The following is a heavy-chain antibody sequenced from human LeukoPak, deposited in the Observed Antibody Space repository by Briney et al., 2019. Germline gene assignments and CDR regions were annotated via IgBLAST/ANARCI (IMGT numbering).Heavy chain of an antibody. CDR3: ARASYYYYYMDV. V-gene: IGHV4-34*01. Sequence: PSETLSLTCAVYGGSFSGYYWSWIRQPPGKGLEWIGEINHSGSTNYNPSLKSRVTISVDTSKNQFSLKLSSVTAADTAVYYCARASYYYYYMDVWGKRTTVTVSS. CDR1: GGSFSGYY. CDR2: INHSGST. J-gene: IGHJ6*03.